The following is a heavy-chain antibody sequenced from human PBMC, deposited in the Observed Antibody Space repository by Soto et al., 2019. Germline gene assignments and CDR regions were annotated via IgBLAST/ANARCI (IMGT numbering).Heavy chain of an antibody. D-gene: IGHD3-3*01. CDR2: TRNKANSYTT. J-gene: IGHJ3*02. CDR1: GFKFSDHY. Sequence: GSLRLSCEASGFKFSDHYMDWVRQAPGKGLEWVGRTRNKANSYTTEYAASVKGRFTISRDDSKNSLYLQMNSLKTEDTAVYYCASGGVTIFGVVTSDAFDIWGQGTMVTVSS. CDR3: ASGGVTIFGVVTSDAFDI. V-gene: IGHV3-72*01.